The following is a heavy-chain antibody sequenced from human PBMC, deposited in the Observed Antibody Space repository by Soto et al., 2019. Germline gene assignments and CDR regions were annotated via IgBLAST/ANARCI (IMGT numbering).Heavy chain of an antibody. J-gene: IGHJ4*02. V-gene: IGHV4-39*01. CDR2: IYYSGST. D-gene: IGHD3-10*01. CDR3: ASPLWFGEPNESDY. Sequence: QLQLQESCPGLVKPSETLSLTCTVSGGSISSSSYYWGWIRQPPGKGLEWIGSIYYSGSTYYNPSLKSRVTISVDTSKNQFSLKLSSVTAADTAVYYCASPLWFGEPNESDYWGQGTLVTVSS. CDR1: GGSISSSSYY.